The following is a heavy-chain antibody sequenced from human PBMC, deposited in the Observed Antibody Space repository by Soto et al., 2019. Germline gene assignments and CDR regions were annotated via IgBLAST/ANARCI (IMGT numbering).Heavy chain of an antibody. CDR2: VYWDDDK. CDR3: TPTRRSGGVADYCVWGY. Sequence: QITLKESGPTLVKPTQTLTLTCTFSGFSLSTEGAGVAWIRQPPGKALEWLAFVYWDDDKRYSPSLKCRLTITKDTYNTQVVPTMSTSDTVDTAAYYCTPTRRSGGVADYCVWGYWGQGTLVTVSS. CDR1: GFSLSTEGAG. V-gene: IGHV2-5*02. J-gene: IGHJ4*02. D-gene: IGHD2-8*02.